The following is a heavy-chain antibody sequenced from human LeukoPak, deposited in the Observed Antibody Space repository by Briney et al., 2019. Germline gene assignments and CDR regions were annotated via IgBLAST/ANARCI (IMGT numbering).Heavy chain of an antibody. CDR1: GFTFSNAW. Sequence: GGSLRLSCAASGFTFSNAWMSWVRQAPGKGLEWVGRIKSKTDGGTTDYAAPVKGRFTISRDDSKNTLYLQMNSLKTEDTAVYYCTTDPPFDWLYHFDYWGQGTLVTVSS. CDR2: IKSKTDGGTT. J-gene: IGHJ4*02. V-gene: IGHV3-15*01. CDR3: TTDPPFDWLYHFDY. D-gene: IGHD3-9*01.